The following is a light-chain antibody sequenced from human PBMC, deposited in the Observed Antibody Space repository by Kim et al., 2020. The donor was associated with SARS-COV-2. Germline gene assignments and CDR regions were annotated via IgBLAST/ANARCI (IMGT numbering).Light chain of an antibody. CDR1: QGIRND. Sequence: ASIGDRVTITCRASQGIRNDLGWYQQKPGKAPKLLIYGASNLQSGVPSRFSGSGSGTDFTLTISSLQPEDIATYFCLQDNNYPWTFGQGTKVDIK. CDR3: LQDNNYPWT. CDR2: GAS. J-gene: IGKJ1*01. V-gene: IGKV1-6*01.